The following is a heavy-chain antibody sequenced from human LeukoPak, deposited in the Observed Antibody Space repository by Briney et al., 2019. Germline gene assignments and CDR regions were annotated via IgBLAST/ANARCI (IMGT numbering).Heavy chain of an antibody. J-gene: IGHJ4*02. Sequence: GGSLRLSCSASGFTFSSYAMHRVRQAPGKGLEYVSAISSNGGSTYYADSVKGRFTISRDNSKNTLYLQMSSLGAEDTAVYYCVKDRYDYVWGSYRYFDYWGQGTLVTVSS. D-gene: IGHD3-16*02. V-gene: IGHV3-64D*06. CDR2: ISSNGGST. CDR3: VKDRYDYVWGSYRYFDY. CDR1: GFTFSSYA.